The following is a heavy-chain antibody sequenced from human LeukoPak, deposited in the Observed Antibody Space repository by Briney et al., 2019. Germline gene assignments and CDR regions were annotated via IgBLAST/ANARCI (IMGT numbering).Heavy chain of an antibody. Sequence: SETLSLTCAVYGGSFSGYYWSWIRQPPGKGPEWIGEINHSGSTNYNPSLKSRVTISVDTSKNQFSLKLSSVTAADTAVYYYARALSTYGSGSYPIYYFDYWGQGTLVTVSS. CDR2: INHSGST. J-gene: IGHJ4*02. CDR3: ARALSTYGSGSYPIYYFDY. D-gene: IGHD3-10*01. V-gene: IGHV4-34*01. CDR1: GGSFSGYY.